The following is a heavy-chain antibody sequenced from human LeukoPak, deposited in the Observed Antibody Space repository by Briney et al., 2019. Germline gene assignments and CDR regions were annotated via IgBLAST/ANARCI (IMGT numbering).Heavy chain of an antibody. Sequence: ASVRVSCKASGYTFTGYYMHWVRQAPGQELEWMGWINPNSGGTNYAQKFQGRVTMTRDTSISTAYMELSRLRSDDTAVYYCATASSSPEALGYWGQGTLVTVSS. J-gene: IGHJ4*02. CDR1: GYTFTGYY. CDR2: INPNSGGT. CDR3: ATASSSPEALGY. D-gene: IGHD6-13*01. V-gene: IGHV1-2*02.